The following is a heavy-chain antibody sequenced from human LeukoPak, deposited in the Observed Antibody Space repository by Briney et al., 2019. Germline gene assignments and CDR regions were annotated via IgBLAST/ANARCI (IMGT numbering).Heavy chain of an antibody. CDR3: AILETADGMDV. V-gene: IGHV1-46*01. J-gene: IGHJ6*02. D-gene: IGHD2-2*01. CDR1: GGTFSSYA. Sequence: ASVKVSCKASGGTFSSYAISWVRQAPGQGLEWMGIINPSGGSTSYAQKFQGRVTMTRDTSTSTVYMELSSLRSEDTAVYYCAILETADGMDVWGQGTTVTVSS. CDR2: INPSGGST.